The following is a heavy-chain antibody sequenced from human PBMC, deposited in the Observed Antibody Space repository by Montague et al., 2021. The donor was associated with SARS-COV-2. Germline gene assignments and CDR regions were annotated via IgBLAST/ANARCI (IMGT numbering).Heavy chain of an antibody. CDR1: GASVSSINW. Sequence: SETLSLTCAVSGASVSSINWWSWVRQPPGRGLEWIAEIHHTGITNFIPSLRSRVSISLDSSKNQLSLTLISVTAADTAIYYCASHPVFQQLYSWGQGTLVSVSS. CDR3: ASHPVFQQLYS. J-gene: IGHJ4*02. CDR2: IHHTGIT. D-gene: IGHD6-13*01. V-gene: IGHV4-4*02.